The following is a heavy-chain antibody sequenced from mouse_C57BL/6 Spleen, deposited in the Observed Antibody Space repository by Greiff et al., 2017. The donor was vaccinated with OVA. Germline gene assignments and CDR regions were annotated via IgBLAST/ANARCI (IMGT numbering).Heavy chain of an antibody. D-gene: IGHD1-1*01. Sequence: VHLVESGPGLVQPSQSLSITCTVSGFSLTSYGVHWVRQSPGKGLEWLGVIWSGGSTDYNAAFISRLSISKDNSKSQVFFKMNSLQADDTAIYYCARNDYYGSSYVLDYWGQGTTLTVSS. CDR2: IWSGGST. V-gene: IGHV2-2*01. J-gene: IGHJ2*01. CDR3: ARNDYYGSSYVLDY. CDR1: GFSLTSYG.